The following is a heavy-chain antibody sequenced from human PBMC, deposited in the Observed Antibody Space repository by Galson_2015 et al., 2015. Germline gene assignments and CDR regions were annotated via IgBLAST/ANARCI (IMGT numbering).Heavy chain of an antibody. CDR3: ARHENIVVVPAARGFDY. CDR1: GGSISISTHY. Sequence: ETLSLTCTVSGGSISISTHYWAWIRQPPGKGLEWIGSIYYSGDTYYNPSLSNRVTISVDTSKKQFSLNLRSVTAADTAVYYCARHENIVVVPAARGFDYWGQGALVTVSS. CDR2: IYYSGDT. V-gene: IGHV4-39*01. D-gene: IGHD2-15*01. J-gene: IGHJ4*02.